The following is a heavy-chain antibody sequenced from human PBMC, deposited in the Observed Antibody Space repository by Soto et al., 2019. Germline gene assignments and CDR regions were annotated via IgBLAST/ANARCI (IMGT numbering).Heavy chain of an antibody. CDR3: AREASSRWDSHFYY. V-gene: IGHV3-53*01. CDR2: IYSGGST. CDR1: TVSSNY. J-gene: IGHJ4*02. D-gene: IGHD1-26*01. Sequence: TVSSNYMSWVRQAPGKGLEWVSVIYSGGSTYYADSVKGRFTISRDNSKNTLYLQMNSLRAEDTAVYYCAREASSRWDSHFYYWGQGTLVTVSS.